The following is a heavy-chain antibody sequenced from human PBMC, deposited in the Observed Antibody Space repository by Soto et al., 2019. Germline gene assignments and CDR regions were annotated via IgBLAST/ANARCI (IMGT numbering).Heavy chain of an antibody. CDR1: GFSFDTYT. V-gene: IGHV3-21*01. J-gene: IGHJ6*02. Sequence: GGSLRLSCAASGFSFDTYTMNWVRQAPGKGLEWLSSITSRSFYIHQADSLKGRFTISRDNAKNSLYLQMNSLGAQDTALYYCARVRPGGVIMNMDVWGPGTTVTVSS. CDR3: ARVRPGGVIMNMDV. D-gene: IGHD3-3*01. CDR2: ITSRSFYI.